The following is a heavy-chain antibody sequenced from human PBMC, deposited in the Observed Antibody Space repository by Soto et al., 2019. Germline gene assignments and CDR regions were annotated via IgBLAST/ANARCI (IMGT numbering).Heavy chain of an antibody. CDR2: IIPIFGTA. CDR1: RGTFSSYA. Sequence: QVQLVQSGAEVKKPGSSVKVSCKASRGTFSSYAISWVRQAPGQGLEWMGGIIPIFGTANYAQKFQSRVTLTADESTRTAYMELSSLRCEDTAVSYCPRDSRGVIMGVYYYYGIDVWGQGTTVTVSS. D-gene: IGHD3-3*01. V-gene: IGHV1-69*01. J-gene: IGHJ6*02. CDR3: PRDSRGVIMGVYYYYGIDV.